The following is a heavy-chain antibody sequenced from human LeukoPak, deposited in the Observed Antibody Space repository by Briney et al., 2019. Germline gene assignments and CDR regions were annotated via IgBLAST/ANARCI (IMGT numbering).Heavy chain of an antibody. J-gene: IGHJ4*02. V-gene: IGHV3-74*01. Sequence: AGGSLRLSCAASGFTFSSYWMHWVRQAPGKGLVWVSRINSDGSSTSYADSVKGRFTISRDNSKNTLYLQMNSLRAEHTAVYYCAEDPDDYCGNRLPYYFDYWGQGTLVTVSS. CDR2: INSDGSST. CDR1: GFTFSSYW. D-gene: IGHD4-23*01. CDR3: AEDPDDYCGNRLPYYFDY.